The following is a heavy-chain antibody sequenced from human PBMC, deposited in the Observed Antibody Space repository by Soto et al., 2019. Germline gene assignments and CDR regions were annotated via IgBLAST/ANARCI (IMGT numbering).Heavy chain of an antibody. V-gene: IGHV3-48*02. CDR1: GFTFSSYS. D-gene: IGHD6-19*01. Sequence: GGSLRLSCAASGFTFSSYSMNWVRQAPGKGLEWVSYISSSSTIYYADSVKGRFTISRDNAKNSLYLQMNSLRDEDTAVYYCARTEEMQWLEVGHYGMDVWGQGTTVTVSS. CDR3: ARTEEMQWLEVGHYGMDV. J-gene: IGHJ6*02. CDR2: ISSSSTI.